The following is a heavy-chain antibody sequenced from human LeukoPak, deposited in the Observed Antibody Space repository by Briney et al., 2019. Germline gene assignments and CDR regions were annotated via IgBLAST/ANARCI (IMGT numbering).Heavy chain of an antibody. CDR3: AKDVGYSSGWYFDL. V-gene: IGHV3-9*01. CDR2: ISWNSGSI. D-gene: IGHD6-19*01. Sequence: GGSLRLSCAASGFTFDDYAMHWVRQAPGKGLEWVSGISWNSGSIGYADSVRGRFTISRDNAKNSLYLQMNSLRAEDTALYYCAKDVGYSSGWYFDLWGRGTLVTVSS. J-gene: IGHJ2*01. CDR1: GFTFDDYA.